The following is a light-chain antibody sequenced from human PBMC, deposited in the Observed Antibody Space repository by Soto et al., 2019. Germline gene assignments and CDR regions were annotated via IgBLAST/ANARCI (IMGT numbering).Light chain of an antibody. CDR2: GAS. J-gene: IGKJ2*01. Sequence: EIVLTQSPGTLSLSPGERATLSCRASQTVSSTYIAWYQQSPGQPPRLLIYGASSRATGIPDRFSGSGSGTDFTLNISRLEPEDFAVYFCQQYGRSPPFTFGQGTKVEIK. CDR1: QTVSSTY. V-gene: IGKV3-20*01. CDR3: QQYGRSPPFT.